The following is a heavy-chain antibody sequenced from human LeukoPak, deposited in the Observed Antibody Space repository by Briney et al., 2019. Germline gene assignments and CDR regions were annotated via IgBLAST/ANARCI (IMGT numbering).Heavy chain of an antibody. D-gene: IGHD2-2*01. Sequence: GGSLRLSCAASGFTFSSYWMSWVRQAPGKGLEWVANIKQDGSEKYYVDSVKGRFTISRDNAKNSLYLQMNSLRAEDTAVYYCASLVVPAAMYGGYYFDYWGQGTLVTVSS. J-gene: IGHJ4*02. CDR2: IKQDGSEK. CDR3: ASLVVPAAMYGGYYFDY. CDR1: GFTFSSYW. V-gene: IGHV3-7*01.